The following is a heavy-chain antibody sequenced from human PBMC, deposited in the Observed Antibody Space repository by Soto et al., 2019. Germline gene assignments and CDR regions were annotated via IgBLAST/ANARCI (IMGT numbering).Heavy chain of an antibody. V-gene: IGHV4-4*02. J-gene: IGHJ4*02. Sequence: QVQLQESGPGLVKPSGTLSLTCAVSGGSISSSNWWSWVRQPPGKGLEWIGEIYHSGSTNYNPSRKSRVTISGDTSKNQFSLKLSSVTDADTAVYYWASQGFWSGYWGYWGQGTLVTVSS. CDR2: IYHSGST. CDR3: ASQGFWSGYWGY. CDR1: GGSISSSNW. D-gene: IGHD3-3*01.